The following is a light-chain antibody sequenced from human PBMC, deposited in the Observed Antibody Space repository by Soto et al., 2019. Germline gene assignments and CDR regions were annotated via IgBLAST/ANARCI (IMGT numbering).Light chain of an antibody. CDR1: SSDVGGYNY. J-gene: IGLJ1*01. Sequence: QSALTQPASVSGSPGQWITISCTGTSSDVGGYNYVSWYQHHPGKAPKLIIYDVSNRPSGVSIRFSASKSDNTASLTISGLQPDDEADYHCSSYTTSNTRQIVFGTGTKLTVL. CDR3: SSYTTSNTRQIV. CDR2: DVS. V-gene: IGLV2-14*03.